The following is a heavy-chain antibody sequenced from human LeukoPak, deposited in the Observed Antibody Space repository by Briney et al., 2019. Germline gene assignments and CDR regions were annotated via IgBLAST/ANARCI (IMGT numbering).Heavy chain of an antibody. CDR1: GFTFSDYY. Sequence: GGSLRLSCAASGFTFSDYYMSWIRQAPGKGLEWVSYISSSGSTIHYADSVKGRFTISRDNAKNSLYLQMNSLRAEDTAVYYRARDLIYYDSSGYNDYWGQGTLVTVSS. CDR3: ARDLIYYDSSGYNDY. V-gene: IGHV3-11*04. D-gene: IGHD3-22*01. J-gene: IGHJ4*02. CDR2: ISSSGSTI.